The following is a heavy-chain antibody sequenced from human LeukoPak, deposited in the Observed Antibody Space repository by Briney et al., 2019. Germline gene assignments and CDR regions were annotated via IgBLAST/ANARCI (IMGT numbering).Heavy chain of an antibody. D-gene: IGHD3-22*01. CDR2: INTNTGNP. CDR1: GYTFTSYD. J-gene: IGHJ3*02. V-gene: IGHV7-4-1*02. CDR3: ARDRGGYYDILAYAFDI. Sequence: VASVKVSCKASGYTFTSYDINWVRQAPGQGLEWMGWINTNTGNPTYAQGFTGRFVFSLDTSVSTAYLQISSLKAEDTAVYYCARDRGGYYDILAYAFDIWGQGTMVTVSS.